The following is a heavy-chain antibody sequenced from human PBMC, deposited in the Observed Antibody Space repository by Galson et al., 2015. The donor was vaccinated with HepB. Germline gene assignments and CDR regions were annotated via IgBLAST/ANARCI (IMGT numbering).Heavy chain of an antibody. J-gene: IGHJ4*02. CDR2: ISSSSSYI. V-gene: IGHV3-21*01. CDR3: ARDLGGHCSGGSCLIY. D-gene: IGHD2-15*01. Sequence: SLRLSCAASGFTFSNAWMSWVRQAPGKGLEWVSSISSSSSYIYYADSVKGRFTISRDNAKNSLYLQMNSLRAEDTAVYYCARDLGGHCSGGSCLIYWGQGTLVTVSS. CDR1: GFTFSNAW.